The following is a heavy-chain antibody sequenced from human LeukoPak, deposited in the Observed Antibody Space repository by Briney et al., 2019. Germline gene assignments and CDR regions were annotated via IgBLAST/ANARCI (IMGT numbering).Heavy chain of an antibody. Sequence: GDSLRLSCVASGFTFNIYPMTWVRPSPGEGLEWVSTIGTSGDTYYADSEKGRFTISRDDSKNTLYLQMHSLGAEDTAVYYCAKSGIVDRRGYFDYWGQGTLVTVSS. CDR2: IGTSGDT. J-gene: IGHJ4*02. CDR3: AKSGIVDRRGYFDY. CDR1: GFTFNIYP. D-gene: IGHD2-15*01. V-gene: IGHV3-23*01.